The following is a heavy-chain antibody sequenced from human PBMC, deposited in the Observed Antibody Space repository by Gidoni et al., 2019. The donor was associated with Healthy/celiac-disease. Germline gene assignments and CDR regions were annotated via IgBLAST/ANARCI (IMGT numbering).Heavy chain of an antibody. V-gene: IGHV3-74*01. CDR1: GVTFSRYW. CDR3: AREWTTVYYYYGMDV. CDR2: INSDGSST. Sequence: EVQLVESGGGLVQPGGSLRLSCAASGVTFSRYWMHWVRQAPGKGLVWVSRINSDGSSTSYADSVKGRFTISRDNAKNTLYLQMNSLRAEDTAVYYCAREWTTVYYYYGMDVWGQGTTVTVSS. D-gene: IGHD4-17*01. J-gene: IGHJ6*02.